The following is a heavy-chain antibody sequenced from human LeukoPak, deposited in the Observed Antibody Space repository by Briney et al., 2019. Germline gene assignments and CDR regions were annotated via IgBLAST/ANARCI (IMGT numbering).Heavy chain of an antibody. CDR1: GFTVSSNY. CDR3: AKCGYSAYDADY. Sequence: GGSLRLSCAASGFTVSSNYMSWVRQAPGKGLEWVTVIWKDGSNKYYADSVKGRFTISRDNSKNTLYLQMDSLRAEDTAVYYCAKCGYSAYDADYWGQGTLVTVSS. J-gene: IGHJ4*02. D-gene: IGHD5-12*01. V-gene: IGHV3-33*06. CDR2: IWKDGSNK.